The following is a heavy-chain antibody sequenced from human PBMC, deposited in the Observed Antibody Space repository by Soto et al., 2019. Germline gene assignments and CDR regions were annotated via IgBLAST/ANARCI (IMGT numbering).Heavy chain of an antibody. Sequence: QVQLVESGGDVVQPGRSLRLSCAASGLTFSSYGMYWVRQAPGKGLEWVALIWDDGSKKYYADSVKGRFTISRDNSKNTLDLQMNSLRAEDTAVYYGARDRGAGDYYYGMDVWGQGTTVTVSS. CDR1: GLTFSSYG. V-gene: IGHV3-33*01. J-gene: IGHJ6*02. CDR2: IWDDGSKK. CDR3: ARDRGAGDYYYGMDV. D-gene: IGHD1-1*01.